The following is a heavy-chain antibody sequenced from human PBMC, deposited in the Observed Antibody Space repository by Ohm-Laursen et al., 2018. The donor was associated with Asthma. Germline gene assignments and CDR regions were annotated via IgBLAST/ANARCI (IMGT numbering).Heavy chain of an antibody. CDR2: ISSSSSYT. D-gene: IGHD1-26*01. J-gene: IGHJ2*01. V-gene: IGHV3-11*06. CDR3: ARVCSGGCGWHLDL. Sequence: SLRLSCTASGFTFSDYYMSWIRQAPGKGLEWVSYISSSSSYTNYADSVKGRFTISRDNAKNSLYLQMNSLRAEDTAVYYCARVCSGGCGWHLDLWGRGTLVTVSS. CDR1: GFTFSDYY.